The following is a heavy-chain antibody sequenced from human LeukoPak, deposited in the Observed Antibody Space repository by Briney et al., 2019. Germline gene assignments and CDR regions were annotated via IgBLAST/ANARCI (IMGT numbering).Heavy chain of an antibody. D-gene: IGHD2-2*01. CDR1: GFTFSTYD. CDR3: VKDRCDRTTCPEV. J-gene: IGHJ4*02. CDR2: ISGSGGST. Sequence: PGGSLRLSCAASGFTFSTYDMSWVRQAPGKGLEWVSAISGSGGSTYADSVKGRFTISRDNSKNTLYLQMNSLRAEDTAVYYCVKDRCDRTTCPEVWGQGTLVTVSS. V-gene: IGHV3-23*01.